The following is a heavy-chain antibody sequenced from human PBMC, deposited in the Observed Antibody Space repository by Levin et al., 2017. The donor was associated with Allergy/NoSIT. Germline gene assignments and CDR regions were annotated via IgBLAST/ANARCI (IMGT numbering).Heavy chain of an antibody. Sequence: GESLKISCKASGYTFTSYYMHWVRQAPGQGLEWMGIINPSGGSTSYAQKFQGRVTMTRDTSTSTVYMELSSLRSEDTAVYYCASWGDGLLSWFDYWGQGTLVTVSS. D-gene: IGHD3-16*01. CDR3: ASWGDGLLSWFDY. CDR1: GYTFTSYY. J-gene: IGHJ4*02. CDR2: INPSGGST. V-gene: IGHV1-46*01.